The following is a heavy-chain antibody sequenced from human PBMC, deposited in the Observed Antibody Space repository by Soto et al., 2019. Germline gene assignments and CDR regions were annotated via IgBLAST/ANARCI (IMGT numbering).Heavy chain of an antibody. Sequence: ASVKVSCKASGYTFTSYGIGWVRQAPGQGLEWMGWISAYNGNTNYAQKLQGRVTMTTDTSTSTAYMELRSLRSDDTAVYYCARVGHYDSSGYLPDYWGQGTLVTVSS. V-gene: IGHV1-18*01. D-gene: IGHD3-22*01. CDR3: ARVGHYDSSGYLPDY. CDR2: ISAYNGNT. CDR1: GYTFTSYG. J-gene: IGHJ4*02.